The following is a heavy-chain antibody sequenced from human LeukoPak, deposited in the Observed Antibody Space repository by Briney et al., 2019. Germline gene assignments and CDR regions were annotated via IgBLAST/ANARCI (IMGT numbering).Heavy chain of an antibody. J-gene: IGHJ4*02. CDR3: AKADCGGDCYGSDY. CDR1: GFTFSSYW. CDR2: IKQDGSEK. V-gene: IGHV3-7*01. D-gene: IGHD2-21*01. Sequence: PGGSLRLSCAASGFTFSSYWMTWVRQAPGKGLEWVANIKQDGSEKYYVDSVKGRFTISRDNAKNSLYLQMNSLRAEDTAVYYCAKADCGGDCYGSDYWGQGTLVTVSS.